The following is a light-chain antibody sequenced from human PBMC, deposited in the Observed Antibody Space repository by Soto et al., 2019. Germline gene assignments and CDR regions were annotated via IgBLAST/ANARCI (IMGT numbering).Light chain of an antibody. J-gene: IGKJ4*01. CDR2: GAS. V-gene: IGKV1-39*01. Sequence: DIQMTQSPSSLSASVGDRVTITCRASQSISNYLNWYQQKPGMAPKLLIYGASSLQSGVPSRVSGSGYGTDFTLTISSLQPEDFATYYCQQSYSTPRTFGGGTKVEIK. CDR3: QQSYSTPRT. CDR1: QSISNY.